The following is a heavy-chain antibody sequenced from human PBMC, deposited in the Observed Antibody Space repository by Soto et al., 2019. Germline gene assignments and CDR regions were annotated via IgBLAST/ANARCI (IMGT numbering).Heavy chain of an antibody. CDR2: ISAHTGSS. D-gene: IGHD3-22*01. CDR3: ARAFFYQGSDSRGYFFDAFDF. Sequence: QVQLVQSGAEVKKPGASVKVSCKASGYTFTSSGMSWVRQAPGQGLEWMGWISAHTGSSEYAQRFRGRVTMTTDRFTSTAYMELRSLRSDDPAVYYCARAFFYQGSDSRGYFFDAFDFWGPGTLVTVSS. CDR1: GYTFTSSG. J-gene: IGHJ3*01. V-gene: IGHV1-18*01.